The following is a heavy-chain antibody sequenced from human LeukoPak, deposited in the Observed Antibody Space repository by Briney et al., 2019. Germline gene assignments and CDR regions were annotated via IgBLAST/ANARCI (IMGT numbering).Heavy chain of an antibody. CDR1: GGSISSYY. D-gene: IGHD1-7*01. CDR3: ARESWNSPVGYYYYGMDV. CDR2: IYYSGST. V-gene: IGHV4-59*01. Sequence: SETLSLTCTVSGGSISSYYWSWTRQPPGKGLEWIGYIYYSGSTNYNPSLKSRVTISVDTSKNQFSLKLSSVTAADTAVYYCARESWNSPVGYYYYGMDVWGQGTTVTVSS. J-gene: IGHJ6*02.